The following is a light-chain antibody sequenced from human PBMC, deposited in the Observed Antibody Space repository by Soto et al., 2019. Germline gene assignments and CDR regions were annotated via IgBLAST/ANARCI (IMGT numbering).Light chain of an antibody. CDR2: EGT. J-gene: IGLJ2*01. Sequence: QSALTQPASVSGSTGQSITISCSGASSDVGRYKLVAWYQQHPDKAPKLIIHEGTKRPSGVSSRFSGSQSGTTASLTISGLQAEDEADYYCCSYAASDLLFGGGTKLTVL. V-gene: IGLV2-23*01. CDR3: CSYAASDLL. CDR1: SSDVGRYKL.